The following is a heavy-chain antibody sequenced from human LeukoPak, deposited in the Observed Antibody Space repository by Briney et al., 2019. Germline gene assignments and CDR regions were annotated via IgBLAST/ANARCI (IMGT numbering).Heavy chain of an antibody. V-gene: IGHV3-30*04. D-gene: IGHD6-19*01. Sequence: GRSLRLSCAASGFTFSSYAMHRVRQAPGKGLEWVEVISYDGSNKYYADSVKGRFTISRDNSKNTLYLQMNSLRAEDTAVYYCARGGEQWLYYFDFWGQGTLVTVPS. CDR2: ISYDGSNK. CDR3: ARGGEQWLYYFDF. CDR1: GFTFSSYA. J-gene: IGHJ4*02.